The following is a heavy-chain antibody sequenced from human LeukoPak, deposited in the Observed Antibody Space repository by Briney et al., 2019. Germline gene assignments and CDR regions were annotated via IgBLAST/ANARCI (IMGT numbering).Heavy chain of an antibody. CDR2: MSNNGAT. CDR1: GGSISGFY. CDR3: ARGTWELLRYYYYMDV. J-gene: IGHJ6*03. Sequence: SETLSLTCTVSGGSISGFYWSWIRQPPGKGLEWIGYMSNNGATTYNPSLKSRVTISIDMSNNHFSLTLKSVTAADKAVYYCARGTWELLRYYYYMDVWGKGTTVTVSS. D-gene: IGHD1-26*01. V-gene: IGHV4-59*01.